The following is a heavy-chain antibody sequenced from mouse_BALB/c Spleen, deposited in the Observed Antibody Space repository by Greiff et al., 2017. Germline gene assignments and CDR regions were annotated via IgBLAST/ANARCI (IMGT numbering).Heavy chain of an antibody. Sequence: EVQLQQSGPGLVKPSQSLSLTCSVTGYSITSGYYWNWIRQFPGNKLEWMGYISYDGSNNYNPSLKNRISITRDTSKNQFFLKLNSVTTEDTATYYCARDLDYDYDLWFAYWGQGTLVTVSA. CDR3: ARDLDYDYDLWFAY. D-gene: IGHD2-4*01. V-gene: IGHV3-6*02. CDR2: ISYDGSN. CDR1: GYSITSGYY. J-gene: IGHJ3*01.